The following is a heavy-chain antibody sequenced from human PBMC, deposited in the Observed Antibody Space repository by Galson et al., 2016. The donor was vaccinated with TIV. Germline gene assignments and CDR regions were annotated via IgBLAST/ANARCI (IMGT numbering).Heavy chain of an antibody. Sequence: QSGAEVKKPGESLKISCKGSGYSFTNYWVGWVRQMPGKGLEWMGIIYPGDSGTRYSPSFQGQVTISADKSINTAYLQWSSLKASDTAIYYCARHGWTVATTSPLDLWGQGTLVTVSS. D-gene: IGHD5-12*01. J-gene: IGHJ4*02. CDR2: IYPGDSGT. CDR3: ARHGWTVATTSPLDL. CDR1: GYSFTNYW. V-gene: IGHV5-51*01.